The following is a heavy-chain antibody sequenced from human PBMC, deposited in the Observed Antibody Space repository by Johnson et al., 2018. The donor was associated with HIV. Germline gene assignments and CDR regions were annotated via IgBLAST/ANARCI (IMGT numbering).Heavy chain of an antibody. Sequence: VQLVESGGGLVKPGGSLRLSCAASGFTFSSYAMHWVRQAPGKGLEWVSGISDSGGNTYYADSVKGRFTISRDNSKNTLYLQMNSLRAEDTAVYYCATSYATGAFDIWGQGTMVTVSS. CDR3: ATSYATGAFDI. V-gene: IGHV3-23*04. CDR1: GFTFSSYA. J-gene: IGHJ3*02. D-gene: IGHD3-16*01. CDR2: ISDSGGNT.